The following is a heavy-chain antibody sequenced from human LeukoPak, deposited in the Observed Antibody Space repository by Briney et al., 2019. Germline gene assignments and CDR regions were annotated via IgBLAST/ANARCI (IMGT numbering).Heavy chain of an antibody. V-gene: IGHV3-23*01. D-gene: IGHD2-15*01. J-gene: IGHJ4*02. CDR1: GFTFSSYA. CDR3: ATRSVVVAAFPDY. Sequence: GGSLRLSCAASGFTFSSYAMSWVRQAPGKGLEWVSAISGSGGSTYYADSVKGRFTISRDNSKNTLYLQMNSLGAEDTAVYYCATRSVVVAAFPDYWGQGTLVTVSS. CDR2: ISGSGGST.